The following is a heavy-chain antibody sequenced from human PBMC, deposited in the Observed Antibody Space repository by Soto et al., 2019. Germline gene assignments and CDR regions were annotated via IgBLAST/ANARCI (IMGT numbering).Heavy chain of an antibody. CDR3: AREGASITIFSPWFDP. D-gene: IGHD3-3*01. CDR1: GGSISSGDYY. J-gene: IGHJ5*02. Sequence: SETLSLTCTVSGGSISSGDYYWSWIRQPPGKGLEWIGYIYYSGSTYYNPSLKSRVTISVDTSKNQFSLKLSSVTAADTAVYYCAREGASITIFSPWFDPWGQGTLVTVSS. V-gene: IGHV4-30-4*01. CDR2: IYYSGST.